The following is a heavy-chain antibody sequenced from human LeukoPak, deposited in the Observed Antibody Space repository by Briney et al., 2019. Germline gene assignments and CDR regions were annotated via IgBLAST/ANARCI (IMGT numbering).Heavy chain of an antibody. V-gene: IGHV4-34*01. J-gene: IGHJ6*02. Sequence: SETLSLTCAVYGGSFSGYYWSWIRQPPGKGLEWIGEINHSGSTNYNASLKSRLTISLDTSKNQFSLKLNFVTAADTAVYYCARDHSYYFGSQTSTLDVWGQGTAVTVSS. CDR3: ARDHSYYFGSQTSTLDV. CDR2: INHSGST. CDR1: GGSFSGYY. D-gene: IGHD3-10*01.